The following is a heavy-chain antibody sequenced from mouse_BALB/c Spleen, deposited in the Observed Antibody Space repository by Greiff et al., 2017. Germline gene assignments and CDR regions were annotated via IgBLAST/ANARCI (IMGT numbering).Heavy chain of an antibody. CDR1: GFTFSDYY. D-gene: IGHD1-1*01. V-gene: IGHV5-4*02. J-gene: IGHJ3*01. CDR2: ISDGGSYT. CDR3: ARDHYGEFAY. Sequence: EVMLVESGGGLVKPGGSLKLSCAASGFTFSDYYMYWVRQTPEKRLEWVATISDGGSYTYYPDSVKGRFTISRDNAKNNLYLQMSSLKSEDTAMYYCARDHYGEFAYWGQGTLVTVSA.